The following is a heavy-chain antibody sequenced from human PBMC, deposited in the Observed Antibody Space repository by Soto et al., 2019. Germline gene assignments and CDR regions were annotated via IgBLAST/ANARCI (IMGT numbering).Heavy chain of an antibody. J-gene: IGHJ4*02. CDR2: INHSGST. CDR1: GGSFSGYY. CDR3: ARVNYDYIWGSYRRDY. Sequence: SQTLSLTCAVYGGSFSGYYWSWIRQPPGKGLEWIGEINHSGSTNYNPSLKSRVTISVDTSKNQFSLKLSSVTAADTAVYYCARVNYDYIWGSYRRDYWGQGTLVTVSS. V-gene: IGHV4-34*01. D-gene: IGHD3-16*02.